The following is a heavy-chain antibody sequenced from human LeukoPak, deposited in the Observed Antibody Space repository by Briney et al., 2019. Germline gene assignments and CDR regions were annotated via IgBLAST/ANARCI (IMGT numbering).Heavy chain of an antibody. CDR3: ARVTPRGLRFLEWLSPLDY. J-gene: IGHJ4*02. Sequence: ASVKVSCKASGYTFTGFTMHWVRQAPGRGLEWMGWINPNSGGTNYAQKFQGRVTMTRDTSISTAYMELSRLRSDDTAVYYCARVTPRGLRFLEWLSPLDYWGQGTLVTVSS. CDR2: INPNSGGT. D-gene: IGHD3-3*01. CDR1: GYTFTGFT. V-gene: IGHV1-2*02.